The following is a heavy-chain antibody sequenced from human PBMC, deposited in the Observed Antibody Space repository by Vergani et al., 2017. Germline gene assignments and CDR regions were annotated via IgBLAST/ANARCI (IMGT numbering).Heavy chain of an antibody. V-gene: IGHV3-23*01. D-gene: IGHD6-19*01. CDR3: AKVGRSEVAGTFGAVDI. Sequence: EVQLLESGGDLVQPGGSLRLSCAASGFTFIMHAMSLVRQAPGKGLEWVSTLSASDRRTHYADSVKGRFTISRDNSKNTLFLHMNSLRPEDTAVYYCAKVGRSEVAGTFGAVDIWGQGTMVTVSS. CDR2: LSASDRRT. J-gene: IGHJ3*02. CDR1: GFTFIMHA.